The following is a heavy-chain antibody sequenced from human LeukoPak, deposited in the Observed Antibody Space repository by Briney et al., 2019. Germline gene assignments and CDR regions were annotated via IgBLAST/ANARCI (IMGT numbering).Heavy chain of an antibody. J-gene: IGHJ5*02. Sequence: PSETLSLTCTVSGGSIDNNDYYWGWIRQPPGRGLEWIGSIYYNGDAYYNPSLKSRVTISVDTPKNQFSLKLSSVTAADTAVYYCARVEKYTSSGPTDPWSQGTLVTVSS. CDR3: ARVEKYTSSGPTDP. V-gene: IGHV4-39*07. CDR2: IYYNGDA. CDR1: GGSIDNNDYY. D-gene: IGHD6-13*01.